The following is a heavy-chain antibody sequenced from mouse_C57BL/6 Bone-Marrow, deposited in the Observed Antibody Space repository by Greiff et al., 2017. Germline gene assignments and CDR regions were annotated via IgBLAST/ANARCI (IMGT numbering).Heavy chain of an antibody. CDR3: KRRYFDV. V-gene: IGHV1-59*01. CDR2: IDPSDSYT. CDR1: GYTFTSYW. J-gene: IGHJ1*03. Sequence: QVQLQQPGAELVRPGTSVKLSCKASGYTFTSYWMHWVKQRPGQGLEWIGVIDPSDSYTNYNQKFKGKATLTVDTSSSTAYMQLGSLTSGYSAVYYYKRRYFDVWGTGTTVTVTA.